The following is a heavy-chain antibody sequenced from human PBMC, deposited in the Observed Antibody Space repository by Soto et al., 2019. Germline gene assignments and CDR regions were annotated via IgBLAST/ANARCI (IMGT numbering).Heavy chain of an antibody. D-gene: IGHD2-2*01. V-gene: IGHV1-18*04. CDR2: ISAYNGNT. Sequence: QVQLVQSGAEVKKPGASVMVSCKTSGYTFTSHGISWVRQAPGQGLEWMGWISAYNGNTNYAQKLQGRVTMTTDTPTSKAYMELRSLRSDDTAVYYCARTYCSSARCYSDYWGQGTLVTVSS. CDR3: ARTYCSSARCYSDY. J-gene: IGHJ4*02. CDR1: GYTFTSHG.